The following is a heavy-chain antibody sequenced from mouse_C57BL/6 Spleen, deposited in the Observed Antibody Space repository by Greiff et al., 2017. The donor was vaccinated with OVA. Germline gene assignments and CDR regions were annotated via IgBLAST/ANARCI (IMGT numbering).Heavy chain of an antibody. J-gene: IGHJ1*03. Sequence: QVQLQQPGAELVMPGASVKLSCKASGYTFTSYWMHWVKQRPGQGLEWIGEIAPSDSYTNYNQKFKGKSTLTVDKSSSTAYMQLSSLTSEDSAVYYCARGYYGSSYWYFDVWGTGTTVTVSS. V-gene: IGHV1-69*01. CDR3: ARGYYGSSYWYFDV. CDR2: IAPSDSYT. CDR1: GYTFTSYW. D-gene: IGHD1-1*01.